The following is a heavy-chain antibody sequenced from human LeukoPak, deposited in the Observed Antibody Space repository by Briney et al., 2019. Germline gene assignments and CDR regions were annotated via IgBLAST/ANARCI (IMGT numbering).Heavy chain of an antibody. D-gene: IGHD2-2*01. J-gene: IGHJ4*02. CDR2: FDPEDGET. CDR1: GYTLTELS. V-gene: IGHV1-24*01. Sequence: ASVKVSCKVSGYTLTELSMHWVGQAPGKGLEWMGGFDPEDGETIYAQKFQGRVTMTEDTSTDTAYMELSSLRSEDTAVYYCATAPKTRYCSSTSCPPSYWGQGTLVTVSS. CDR3: ATAPKTRYCSSTSCPPSY.